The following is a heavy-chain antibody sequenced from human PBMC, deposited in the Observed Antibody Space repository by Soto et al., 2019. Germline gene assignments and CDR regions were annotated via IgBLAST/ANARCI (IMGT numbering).Heavy chain of an antibody. CDR1: GGSISSYY. CDR2: IYYSGST. J-gene: IGHJ4*02. CDR3: ARQPRILTGYPAHFDY. D-gene: IGHD3-9*01. V-gene: IGHV4-59*04. Sequence: SETLSLTCTVSGGSISSYYWSWIRQPPGKGLEWIGYIYYSGSTYYNPSLKSRVTISVDTSKNQFSLKLSSVTAADTAVYYCARQPRILTGYPAHFDYWGQGTLVPVPQ.